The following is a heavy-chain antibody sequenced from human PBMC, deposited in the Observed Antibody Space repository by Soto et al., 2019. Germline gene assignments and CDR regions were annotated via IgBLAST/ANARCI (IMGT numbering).Heavy chain of an antibody. V-gene: IGHV3-23*01. D-gene: IGHD2-2*01. CDR1: GFTFSDYY. J-gene: IGHJ4*02. Sequence: GGSLXLSCAASGFTFSDYYMSWVRQAPGKGLEWVSAISGSGGSTYYADSVKGRFTISRDNSKNTLYLQMNSLRAEDTAVYYCAKIPVPAAMLFDYWGQGTLVTVSS. CDR3: AKIPVPAAMLFDY. CDR2: ISGSGGST.